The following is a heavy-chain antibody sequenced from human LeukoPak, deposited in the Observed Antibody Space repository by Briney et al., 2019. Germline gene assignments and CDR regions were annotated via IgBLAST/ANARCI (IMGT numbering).Heavy chain of an antibody. Sequence: PSETPSLTCTVSGGSISGSSYYWAWIRQPPGKGLEWIGSVYYSGSTYYNPSLKSRVTISVDTSKNQFSLRLSSVTAADTAVYYCARHQVGSNTFDYWGQGTLVTVSS. CDR2: VYYSGST. J-gene: IGHJ4*02. D-gene: IGHD1-26*01. CDR1: GGSISGSSYY. V-gene: IGHV4-39*01. CDR3: ARHQVGSNTFDY.